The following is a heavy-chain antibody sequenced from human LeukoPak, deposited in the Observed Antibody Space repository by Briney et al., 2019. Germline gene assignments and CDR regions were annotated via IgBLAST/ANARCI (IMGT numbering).Heavy chain of an antibody. CDR1: VFAVSNMG. J-gene: IGHJ6*02. V-gene: IGHV3-23*01. Sequence: GGSLRLSCSASVFAVSNMGMSWLRLPPGKGLEWVSVISGSGDNTYYANSVKGRFTVSRDNSKNTLYLQMNNLRGESTALYYCKKGRYGNSIYYGMDVWGQGTTVTVSS. D-gene: IGHD5-24*01. CDR2: ISGSGDNT. CDR3: KKGRYGNSIYYGMDV.